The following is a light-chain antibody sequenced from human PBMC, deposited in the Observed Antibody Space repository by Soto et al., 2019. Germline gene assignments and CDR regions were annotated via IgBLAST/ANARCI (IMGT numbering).Light chain of an antibody. CDR2: GAS. J-gene: IGKJ2*01. V-gene: IGKV3-20*01. Sequence: EIVLTQSPGTLSLSPGERATLSCRASQGVSSSYLAWYQQKPGQAPRLLIYGASGRATGIPDRFSGSGSGTDFTLAISRLEPEACAVAYCQQYCSSPMYTFGQGTKLEIK. CDR1: QGVSSSY. CDR3: QQYCSSPMYT.